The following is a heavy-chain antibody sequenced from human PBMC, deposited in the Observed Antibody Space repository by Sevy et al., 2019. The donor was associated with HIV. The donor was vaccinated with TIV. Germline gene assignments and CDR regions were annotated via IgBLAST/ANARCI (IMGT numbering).Heavy chain of an antibody. Sequence: SETLSLTCTVSGGSISSYYWSWIRQPPGKGLEWIGYIYYSGSTNYNPSLKSRVTISVDTSKNQFSLKLSSVTAADTAVYYCARGMVRGVNFDYWGQGTLVTVPS. D-gene: IGHD3-10*01. CDR2: IYYSGST. V-gene: IGHV4-59*01. J-gene: IGHJ4*02. CDR3: ARGMVRGVNFDY. CDR1: GGSISSYY.